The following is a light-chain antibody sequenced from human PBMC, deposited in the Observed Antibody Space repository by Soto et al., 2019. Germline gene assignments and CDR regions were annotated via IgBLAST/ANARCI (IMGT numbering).Light chain of an antibody. J-gene: IGKJ2*01. CDR1: QSISSY. CDR2: AAS. CDR3: QQSYSTQTT. V-gene: IGKV1-39*01. Sequence: DIQMSQSPSSLSAPVGDRVTITCRASQSISSYLNWYQQKPGKAPKLLIYAASSFQSGVPSRFSGSGSGTDFTLTISSLQPEDFATYYCQQSYSTQTTFGQGTKLEIK.